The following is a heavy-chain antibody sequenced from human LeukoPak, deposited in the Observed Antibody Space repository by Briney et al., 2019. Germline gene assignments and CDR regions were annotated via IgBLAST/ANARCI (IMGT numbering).Heavy chain of an antibody. CDR2: ISSSGSTI. CDR1: GFTFSSYE. Sequence: GGSLRLSCAASGFTFSSYEMNWVRQAPGKGLEWVSYISSSGSTIYYAVSVKGRFTISRDNAKNSLYLQMNSLRAEDTAVYYCAGALSGSALRLCMVVWGGGTTVTVSS. D-gene: IGHD1-26*01. CDR3: AGALSGSALRLCMVV. V-gene: IGHV3-48*03. J-gene: IGHJ6*04.